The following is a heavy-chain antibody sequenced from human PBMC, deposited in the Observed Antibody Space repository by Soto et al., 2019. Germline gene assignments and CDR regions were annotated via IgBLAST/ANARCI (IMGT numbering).Heavy chain of an antibody. V-gene: IGHV3-21*01. J-gene: IGHJ4*02. D-gene: IGHD6-13*01. CDR1: GFTFSSYS. CDR2: ISSSSSYI. CDR3: ARANKIAADGTVFDY. Sequence: EVQLVESGGGLVKPGGSLRLSCAASGFTFSSYSMNWVRQAPGKGLEWVSSISSSSSYIYYADSVKGRFTISRDNAKNSLDLQMNRLRDEDTAVYYCARANKIAADGTVFDYWGQGTLVTVSS.